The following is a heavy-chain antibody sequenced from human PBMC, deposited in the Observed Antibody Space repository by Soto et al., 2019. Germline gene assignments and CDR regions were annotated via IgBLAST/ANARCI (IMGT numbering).Heavy chain of an antibody. CDR3: ARGRDEYKLGNV. J-gene: IGHJ6*02. Sequence: SETLSLTCTVSGGSISSYYWSWIRQPAGKGLEWIGRIYTSGSTNYNPSLKSRVTMSVDTSKNQFSLKLTSLTAADTAIYYCARGRDEYKLGNVWGHGTTVTVSS. V-gene: IGHV4-4*07. CDR1: GGSISSYY. D-gene: IGHD1-1*01. CDR2: IYTSGST.